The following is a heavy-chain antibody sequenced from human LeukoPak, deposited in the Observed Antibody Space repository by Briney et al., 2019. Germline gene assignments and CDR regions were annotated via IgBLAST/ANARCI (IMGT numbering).Heavy chain of an antibody. CDR3: ARVGQQIPNWFDP. CDR2: IYTTGST. J-gene: IGHJ5*02. CDR1: GDSITSGTDY. V-gene: IGHV4-61*02. Sequence: SETLSLTCTVSGDSITSGTDYWSWIRQPAGKGLEWIGRIYTTGSTNYNPSLKSRVTISVDTSKNQFSLKLNSVTAADTAVYYCARVGQQIPNWFDPWGQGTLVTVSS. D-gene: IGHD6-13*01.